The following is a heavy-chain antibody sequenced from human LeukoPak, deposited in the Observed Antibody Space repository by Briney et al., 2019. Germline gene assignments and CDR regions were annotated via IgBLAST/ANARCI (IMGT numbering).Heavy chain of an antibody. Sequence: SETLSPTCTVPGGSVSSSDYYWGWIRQPPGKGLEWIGSIYYSGSTYYNPSLRSRVTISVDTSKNQFSLNVNSVTAADTAIYYCARHRASSRGGSGYSQGRFDYWGQGTLVTVSS. CDR2: IYYSGST. CDR1: GGSVSSSDYY. CDR3: ARHRASSRGGSGYSQGRFDY. V-gene: IGHV4-39*01. D-gene: IGHD3-22*01. J-gene: IGHJ4*02.